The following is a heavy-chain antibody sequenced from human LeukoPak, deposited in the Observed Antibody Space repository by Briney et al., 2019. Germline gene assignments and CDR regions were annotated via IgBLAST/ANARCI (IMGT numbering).Heavy chain of an antibody. CDR3: ARGHYDFRSGYSYYFDH. D-gene: IGHD3-3*01. CDR2: IYYSGST. CDR1: GGSTSSYY. Sequence: PSETLSLTCSVSGGSTSSYYWSWIRQPPGKGLEWIGYIYYSGSTNYNSSLKSRVTISVDTSKNQFSLKLSSVTAADTAVYYCARGHYDFRSGYSYYFDHWGQGTLVTVSS. J-gene: IGHJ4*02. V-gene: IGHV4-59*01.